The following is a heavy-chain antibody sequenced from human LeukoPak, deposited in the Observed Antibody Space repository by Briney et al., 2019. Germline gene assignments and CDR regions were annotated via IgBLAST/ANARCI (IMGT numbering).Heavy chain of an antibody. D-gene: IGHD1-26*01. CDR1: GYTFTGYY. CDR3: ARESIVGATLDY. J-gene: IGHJ4*02. V-gene: IGHV1-2*02. Sequence: ASVKVSCKASGYTFTGYYMHWVRQAPGRGLEWMGWINPNSGGTNYAQKFQGRVTMTRDTSISTAYMELSRLRSDDTAVYYCARESIVGATLDYWGQGTLVTVSS. CDR2: INPNSGGT.